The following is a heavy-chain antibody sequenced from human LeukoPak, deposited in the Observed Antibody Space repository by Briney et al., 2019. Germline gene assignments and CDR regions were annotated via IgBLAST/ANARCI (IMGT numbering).Heavy chain of an antibody. V-gene: IGHV4-4*07. CDR2: ICTSGST. CDR1: GGSISSYY. Sequence: SETLSLTCTVSGGSISSYYWSWIRQPAGKGLEWIGRICTSGSTNYNPSLKSRVTMSVDTSKNQFSLKLSSVTAADTAVYYCARDRLDLNFHDYWGQGTLVTVSS. J-gene: IGHJ4*02. CDR3: ARDRLDLNFHDY. D-gene: IGHD3-16*01.